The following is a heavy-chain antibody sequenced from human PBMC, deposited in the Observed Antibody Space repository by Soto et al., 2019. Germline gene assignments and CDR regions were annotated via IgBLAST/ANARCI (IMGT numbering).Heavy chain of an antibody. D-gene: IGHD6-19*01. CDR1: GFTFSGSA. CDR3: AKEGYDSGWYWDS. CDR2: ITSSGSEV. Sequence: VPFLESGGGLVQPGGSLGLSCAASGFTFSGSALTWVRQAPGKWLEYVSSITSSGSEVFHADSVKGRFTLSRDNAKNMLYHQMNSLRAEDTAVYYCAKEGYDSGWYWDSWGQGALVTVSS. V-gene: IGHV3-23*01. J-gene: IGHJ4*02.